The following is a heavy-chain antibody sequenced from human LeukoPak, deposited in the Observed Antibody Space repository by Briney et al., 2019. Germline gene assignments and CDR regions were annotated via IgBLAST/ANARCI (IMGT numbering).Heavy chain of an antibody. V-gene: IGHV3-30*01. Sequence: PGRSLRLSCAASGFTFSSYAMHWVRQAPGKGLEWVAVISYDGSNKYYADSVKGRSTISRDNSKNTLYLQMNSLRAEDTAVYYCARDAIFGVVIIRAGYMDVWGKGTTVTVSS. J-gene: IGHJ6*03. CDR1: GFTFSSYA. CDR3: ARDAIFGVVIIRAGYMDV. CDR2: ISYDGSNK. D-gene: IGHD3-3*01.